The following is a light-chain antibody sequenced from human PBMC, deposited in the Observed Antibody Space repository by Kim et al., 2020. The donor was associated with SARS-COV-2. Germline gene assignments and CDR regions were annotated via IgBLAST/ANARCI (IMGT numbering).Light chain of an antibody. CDR3: QQYNDWPRT. CDR2: GAT. J-gene: IGKJ1*01. Sequence: EIVMTQSPATLSVSPGERATLSCRASQSASNNVAWYYQKPGQPPRVLIYGATTRATGIPARFRGSGFGTEFTLTITSLQSEDFAVYYCQQYNDWPRTFGQGTKVEIK. V-gene: IGKV3D-15*01. CDR1: QSASNN.